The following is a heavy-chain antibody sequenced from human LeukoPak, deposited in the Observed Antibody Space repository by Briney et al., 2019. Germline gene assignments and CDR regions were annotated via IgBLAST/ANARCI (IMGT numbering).Heavy chain of an antibody. D-gene: IGHD2-8*01. Sequence: PGGSLRLSCAASGFTFSSYAMHWVRQAPGKGLEWVAVISYDGSNKYYADSVKGRFTISRDNSKNTLYLQMNSPRAEDTAVYYCARGPERTGVGTRYYYDMDVWGQGTTVTVSS. J-gene: IGHJ6*02. CDR1: GFTFSSYA. V-gene: IGHV3-30-3*01. CDR2: ISYDGSNK. CDR3: ARGPERTGVGTRYYYDMDV.